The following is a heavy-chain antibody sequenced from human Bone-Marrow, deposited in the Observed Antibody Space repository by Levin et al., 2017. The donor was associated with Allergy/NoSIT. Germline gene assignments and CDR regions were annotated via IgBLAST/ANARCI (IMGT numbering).Heavy chain of an antibody. CDR2: TYNDGST. J-gene: IGHJ4*02. Sequence: LPFSSSFFLVRASSLNWVRQPPGKGLQWVSITYNDGSTYFADSVKGRITISRDNSKNTLFLQLDSLTAEDTAVYYCARTDFGLGDYLDSWGQGTLVTVSS. V-gene: IGHV3-53*01. D-gene: IGHD3/OR15-3a*01. CDR1: FFLVRASS. CDR3: ARTDFGLGDYLDS.